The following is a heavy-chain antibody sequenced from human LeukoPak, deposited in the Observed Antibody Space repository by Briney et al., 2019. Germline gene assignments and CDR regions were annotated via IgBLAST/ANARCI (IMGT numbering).Heavy chain of an antibody. V-gene: IGHV1-46*01. CDR2: INPSGGST. CDR1: GYTFTSYY. J-gene: IGHJ4*02. D-gene: IGHD2-2*01. CDR3: ARGGGYCSSTSCYGVQFDY. Sequence: GASVKVSCKASGYTFTSYYMHWVRQAPGQGLEWMGIINPSGGSTSYAQKFQGRVTMTRDMSTSTVYMELSGLRSEDTAVYYCARGGGYCSSTSCYGVQFDYWGQGTLVTVSS.